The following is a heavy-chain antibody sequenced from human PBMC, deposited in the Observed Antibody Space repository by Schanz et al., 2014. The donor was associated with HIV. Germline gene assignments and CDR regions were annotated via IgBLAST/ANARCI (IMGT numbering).Heavy chain of an antibody. CDR1: GYTFTSYD. CDR3: ARSRYGDHPYYFDL. CDR2: MNPNSGNT. Sequence: QVQLVQSGAEVKKPGASVKVSCKASGYTFTSYDINWVRQPTGQGLEWMGWMNPNSGNTGYAQKFQGRVDMTRTTSISTAYMELRGLTSEDTAVYYCARSRYGDHPYYFDLWGQGTPVAVS. V-gene: IGHV1-8*01. J-gene: IGHJ4*02. D-gene: IGHD2-21*02.